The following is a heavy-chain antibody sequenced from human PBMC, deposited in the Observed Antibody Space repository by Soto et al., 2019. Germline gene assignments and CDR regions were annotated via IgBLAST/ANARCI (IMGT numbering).Heavy chain of an antibody. Sequence: QVQLQESGPGLVKPSETLSLTCTVSGGSISSYYWSWIRQPPGKGLEWIGYIYYSGSTNYNPSLKSRVTISVDTSKNQFSLKLSSVTAADTAVYYCARWGGYVHGPGAFDIWGQGTMVTVSS. CDR3: ARWGGYVHGPGAFDI. D-gene: IGHD5-12*01. J-gene: IGHJ3*02. CDR2: IYYSGST. V-gene: IGHV4-59*01. CDR1: GGSISSYY.